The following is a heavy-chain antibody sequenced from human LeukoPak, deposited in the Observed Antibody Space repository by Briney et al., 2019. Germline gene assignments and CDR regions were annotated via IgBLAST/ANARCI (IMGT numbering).Heavy chain of an antibody. CDR3: ARALLDIVVVPAANLDAFDI. CDR2: MNPNSGNT. CDR1: GYTLTSYD. D-gene: IGHD2-2*01. Sequence: ASVKVSCKASGYTLTSYDINWVRQATGQGLEWMGWMNPNSGNTGYAQKFQGRVTMTRNTSISTAYMELSSLRSEDTAVYYCARALLDIVVVPAANLDAFDIWGQGTMVTVSS. J-gene: IGHJ3*02. V-gene: IGHV1-8*01.